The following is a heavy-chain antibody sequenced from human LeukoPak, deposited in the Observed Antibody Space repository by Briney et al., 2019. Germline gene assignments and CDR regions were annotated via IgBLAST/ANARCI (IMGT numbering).Heavy chain of an antibody. J-gene: IGHJ4*02. CDR1: GFTFSSYS. Sequence: PGGSLRLSCAASGFTFSSYSMNWVRQAPGKGLEWVSSISSSSSYIYYADSVKGRFTISRDNAKNSLYLQMNSLRAEDTAVYYCARGGGWLPLPLGYWGQGTLVTVSS. V-gene: IGHV3-21*01. CDR3: ARGGGWLPLPLGY. CDR2: ISSSSSYI. D-gene: IGHD3-22*01.